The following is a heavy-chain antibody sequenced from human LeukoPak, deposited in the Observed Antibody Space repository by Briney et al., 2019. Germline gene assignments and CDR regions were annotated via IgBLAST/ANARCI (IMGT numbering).Heavy chain of an antibody. CDR3: ARAPYCSSTSCYSPEYYYYMDV. CDR1: GGSFSGYF. V-gene: IGHV4-34*01. J-gene: IGHJ6*03. Sequence: SETLSLTCAVYGGSFSGYFWSWIRQPPGKGLEWIGEINHSGSTNYNPSLKSRVTISVDTSKNQFPLKLSSVTAADTAVYYCARAPYCSSTSCYSPEYYYYMDVWGKGTTVTVSS. D-gene: IGHD2-2*01. CDR2: INHSGST.